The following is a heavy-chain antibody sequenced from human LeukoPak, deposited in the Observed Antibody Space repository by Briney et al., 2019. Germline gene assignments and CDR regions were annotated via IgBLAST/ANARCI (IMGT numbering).Heavy chain of an antibody. J-gene: IGHJ6*02. D-gene: IGHD1-14*01. CDR1: GFTFGSYA. V-gene: IGHV3-30*02. Sequence: PGGSRKLSWAAFGFTFGSYARHGVGRAPGRGREGWPFISYDGSNKYYADSVKGRFTISRDNSKNTLYLQMNSLRPEDTAVYYCAKDLEGYNNYYYGMDVWGQGTTVTVSS. CDR2: ISYDGSNK. CDR3: AKDLEGYNNYYYGMDV.